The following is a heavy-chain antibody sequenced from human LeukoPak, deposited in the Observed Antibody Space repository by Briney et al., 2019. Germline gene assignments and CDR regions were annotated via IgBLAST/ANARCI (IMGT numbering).Heavy chain of an antibody. CDR2: ISGSGGST. Sequence: PGGSLRLSCAASGFTFSDYYMSWIRQAPGKGLEWVSAISGSGGSTYYADSVKGRFTISRDNSKNTLYLQMNSLRAEDTAVYYCATDSWRDYWGQGTLVTVSS. J-gene: IGHJ4*02. CDR3: ATDSWRDY. V-gene: IGHV3-23*01. D-gene: IGHD6-13*01. CDR1: GFTFSDYY.